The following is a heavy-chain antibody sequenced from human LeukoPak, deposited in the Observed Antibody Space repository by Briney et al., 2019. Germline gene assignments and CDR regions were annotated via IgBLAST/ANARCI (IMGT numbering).Heavy chain of an antibody. D-gene: IGHD3-22*01. J-gene: IGHJ3*02. Sequence: PSETLSLTCTVSGGSISSSSYYWGWICQPPGKGLEWIGSIYYSGSTYYNPSLKSRVTISVDTSKNQFSLKLSSVTAADTAVYYCARAKSRTMIVSAFFDIWGQGTMVTVSS. CDR2: IYYSGST. CDR3: ARAKSRTMIVSAFFDI. CDR1: GGSISSSSYY. V-gene: IGHV4-39*01.